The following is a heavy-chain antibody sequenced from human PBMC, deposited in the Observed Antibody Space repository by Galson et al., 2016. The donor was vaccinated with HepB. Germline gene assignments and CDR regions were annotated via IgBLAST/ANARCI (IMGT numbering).Heavy chain of an antibody. CDR1: GGSISSSHYY. V-gene: IGHV4-39*01. D-gene: IGHD1-26*01. Sequence: SETLSLTCTVSGGSISSSHYYCGWICQPPGKGLEWIGNDYYSGSTYYNPSLKSRVTISVDTSKNQFSLKLTSVTAADTAVYYCATYLGGIVRASDYWGQGTLVTVSS. CDR2: DYYSGST. CDR3: ATYLGGIVRASDY. J-gene: IGHJ4*02.